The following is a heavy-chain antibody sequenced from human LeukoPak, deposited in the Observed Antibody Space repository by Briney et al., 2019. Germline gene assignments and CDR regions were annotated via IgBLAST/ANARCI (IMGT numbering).Heavy chain of an antibody. CDR1: GFTFSSYG. CDR2: IRYDGSNK. D-gene: IGHD6-13*01. Sequence: GGSLRLSCAASGFTFSSYGMHWVRQAPGKGLEWVAFIRYDGSNKYYADSVKGRFTISRDNSKKTLYLQMNSLRAEDTAVYYCAPRGYSSSLNYYYYYMDVWGKGTTVTVSS. J-gene: IGHJ6*03. V-gene: IGHV3-30*02. CDR3: APRGYSSSLNYYYYYMDV.